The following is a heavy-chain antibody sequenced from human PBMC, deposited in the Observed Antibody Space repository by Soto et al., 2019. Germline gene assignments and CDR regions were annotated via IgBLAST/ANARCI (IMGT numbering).Heavy chain of an antibody. Sequence: NHSETLSLTCTVSGGSISSYYWSWIRQPPGKGLEWIGYIYYSGSTNYNPSLKSRVTISVDTSKNQFSLKLSSVTAADTAVYYCARGVPDYYDSSGYYYGYFQHWGQGTLVTVSS. CDR3: ARGVPDYYDSSGYYYGYFQH. D-gene: IGHD3-22*01. CDR1: GGSISSYY. CDR2: IYYSGST. J-gene: IGHJ1*01. V-gene: IGHV4-59*01.